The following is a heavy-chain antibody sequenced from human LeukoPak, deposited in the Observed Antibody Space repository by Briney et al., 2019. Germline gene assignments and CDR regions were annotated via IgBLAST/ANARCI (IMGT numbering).Heavy chain of an antibody. CDR3: ARAGLRYSSSWYNVHNWFDP. D-gene: IGHD6-13*01. CDR1: GFTFSSYA. J-gene: IGHJ5*02. CDR2: ISSNGGST. V-gene: IGHV3-64*01. Sequence: PGGSLRLSCAASGFTFSSYAMHWVRQAPGKGLEYVSAISSNGGSTYYANSVKGRFTISRDNSKNTLYLQMGSLRAGDMAVYYCARAGLRYSSSWYNVHNWFDPWGQGTLVTVSS.